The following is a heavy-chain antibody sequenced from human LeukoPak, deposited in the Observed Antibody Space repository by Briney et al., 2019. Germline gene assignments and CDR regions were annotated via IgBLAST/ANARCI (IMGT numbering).Heavy chain of an antibody. CDR1: GGSISRYY. J-gene: IGHJ5*02. Sequence: SETLSPTWTVSGGSISRYYWSWIRQPPGKGLKWIGYIYYSGSTNYNPSLKSRVTISVDTSKNQFSLKLSSVTAADTAVYYCASGGIYCSGGSCFHNWFDPWGQGTLVTVSS. CDR2: IYYSGST. CDR3: ASGGIYCSGGSCFHNWFDP. V-gene: IGHV4-59*01. D-gene: IGHD2-15*01.